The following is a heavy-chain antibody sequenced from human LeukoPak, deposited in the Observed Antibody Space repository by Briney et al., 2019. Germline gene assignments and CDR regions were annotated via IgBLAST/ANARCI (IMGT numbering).Heavy chain of an antibody. Sequence: GGSLRLSCAASGFTFSSYSMNWVRQAPGKGLEWVSSISSSSSYIYYADSVEGRFTISRDNAKNSLYLQMNSQRAEDTAVYYCAREPFSGYYIDYWGQGTLVTVSS. CDR2: ISSSSSYI. CDR1: GFTFSSYS. V-gene: IGHV3-21*01. D-gene: IGHD3-22*01. J-gene: IGHJ4*02. CDR3: AREPFSGYYIDY.